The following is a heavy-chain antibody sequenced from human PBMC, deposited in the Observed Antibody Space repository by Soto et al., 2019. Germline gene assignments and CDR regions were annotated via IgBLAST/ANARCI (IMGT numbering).Heavy chain of an antibody. D-gene: IGHD6-6*01. J-gene: IGHJ5*02. V-gene: IGHV3-23*01. CDR1: GFTFSIYA. CDR3: GIDPAERYSSSSPWFDP. Sequence: LRLSCAASGFTFSIYAMSWVRQAPGPGLEWVSAVSGSGGSTYYADSVKGRFTISRDNSKKTLYLQMNSLRAEDTAVYYCGIDPAERYSSSSPWFDPWGQGTLVTVSS. CDR2: VSGSGGST.